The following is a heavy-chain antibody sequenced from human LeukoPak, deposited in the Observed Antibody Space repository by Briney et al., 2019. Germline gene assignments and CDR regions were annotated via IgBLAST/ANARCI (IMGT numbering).Heavy chain of an antibody. J-gene: IGHJ4*02. Sequence: GGSLRLSCAASGFTFSSYWMSWVRQAPGKGREWVANIKQDGSEKYYVDSVKGRFTISRDNAKNSLYLQMNSLRAEDTTVYYCARSSGWYTGSGENYFDYWGQGTLVTVSS. V-gene: IGHV3-7*01. D-gene: IGHD6-19*01. CDR3: ARSSGWYTGSGENYFDY. CDR1: GFTFSSYW. CDR2: IKQDGSEK.